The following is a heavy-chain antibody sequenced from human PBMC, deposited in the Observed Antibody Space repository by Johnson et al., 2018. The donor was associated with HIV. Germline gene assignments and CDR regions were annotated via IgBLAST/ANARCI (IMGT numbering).Heavy chain of an antibody. CDR2: ISYDGSKK. Sequence: QVQLMESGGGVVQPGRSLRLSCAASGFTFSSYAMHWVRLAPGKGLQWVAVISYDGSKKYYGDFARGRFTISRDISKNTLFLQMDSLRPDDTALYYCARGRKDMGAADGLDNDAFDVWGQGTLVTVSS. CDR1: GFTFSSYA. CDR3: ARGRKDMGAADGLDNDAFDV. V-gene: IGHV3-30*04. J-gene: IGHJ3*01. D-gene: IGHD6-13*01.